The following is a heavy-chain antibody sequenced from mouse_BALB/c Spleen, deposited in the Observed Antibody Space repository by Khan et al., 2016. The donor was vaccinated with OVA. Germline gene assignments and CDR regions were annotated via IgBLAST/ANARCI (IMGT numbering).Heavy chain of an antibody. CDR1: GYSITSDYA. Sequence: EVQLQESGPGLVKPSQSLSLTCTVTGYSITSDYAWNWIRQFPGNKLEWMAYITYSGSTSYNPSLKGRISITRDTSKNQFFLQLNSVTTEDTATYYCARDYGSSYLFFDYWGQGTTLTVSS. J-gene: IGHJ2*01. V-gene: IGHV3-2*02. D-gene: IGHD1-1*01. CDR3: ARDYGSSYLFFDY. CDR2: ITYSGST.